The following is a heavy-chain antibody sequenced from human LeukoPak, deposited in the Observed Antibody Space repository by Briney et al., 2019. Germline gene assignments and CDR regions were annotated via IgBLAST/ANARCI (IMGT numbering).Heavy chain of an antibody. CDR1: GFTFSTYW. V-gene: IGHV3-7*03. CDR2: IKEDGSEK. D-gene: IGHD2-15*01. CDR3: ASSLLPYYYGMDV. Sequence: GGSLRRSCAASGFTFSTYWMDWVRQAPGKGLEWVANIKEDGSEKYYEDSVKGRFTISRDNAKNSLYLQMNSLRAEDTAVYYCASSLLPYYYGMDVWGQGTTVTVSS. J-gene: IGHJ6*02.